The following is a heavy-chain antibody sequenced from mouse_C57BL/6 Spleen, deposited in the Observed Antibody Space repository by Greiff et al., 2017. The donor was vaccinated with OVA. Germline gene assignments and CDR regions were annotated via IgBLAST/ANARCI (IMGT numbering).Heavy chain of an antibody. CDR3: ARGGGNRLGAMDY. CDR1: GFTFSSYG. D-gene: IGHD1-1*02. V-gene: IGHV5-6*01. Sequence: VQLKESGGDLVKPGGSLKLSCAASGFTFSSYGMSWVRQTPDKRLEWVATISSGGSYTYYPDSVKGRITISRDNAKNTLYLQMSSLKSEDTAMYYCARGGGNRLGAMDYWGQGTSVTVSS. J-gene: IGHJ4*01. CDR2: ISSGGSYT.